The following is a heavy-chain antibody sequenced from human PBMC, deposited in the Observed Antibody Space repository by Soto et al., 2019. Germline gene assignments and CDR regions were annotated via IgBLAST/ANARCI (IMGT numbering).Heavy chain of an antibody. V-gene: IGHV3-30*18. J-gene: IGHJ4*02. CDR3: AKASGSTGDFDY. D-gene: IGHD3-10*01. CDR2: ISYDGSNK. CDR1: GFTFSSYG. Sequence: GGSLRLSCAASGFTFSSYGMHWVRQAPGKGLEWVAVISYDGSNKYYADSVKGRFTISRDNSKNTLYLQMTSLRAEATAVYHCAKASGSTGDFDYGGQETLVTGSS.